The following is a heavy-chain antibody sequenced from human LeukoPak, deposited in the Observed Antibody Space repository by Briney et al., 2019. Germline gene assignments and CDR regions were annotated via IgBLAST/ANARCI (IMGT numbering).Heavy chain of an antibody. D-gene: IGHD1-26*01. Sequence: PGGSLRLSCAASGFTFSSYAMSWVRQAPGKGLEWVSAISGSGGSTYYADSVKGRFTISRDNSKNTLYLQMNSLRAEDTAVYYCAKAIYGSGSYSHLAFDIWGQGTMVTVSS. CDR2: ISGSGGST. J-gene: IGHJ3*02. CDR1: GFTFSSYA. CDR3: AKAIYGSGSYSHLAFDI. V-gene: IGHV3-23*01.